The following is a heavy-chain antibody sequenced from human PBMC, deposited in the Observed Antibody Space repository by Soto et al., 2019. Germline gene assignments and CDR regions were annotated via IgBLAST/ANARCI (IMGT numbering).Heavy chain of an antibody. Sequence: TLSLTCPFSGGTLRKYYWSWIRQPPGKGLEWIGYIYHSGSTYYNPSLKSRVTISVDRSRNQFSLKLSSVTAADTAVYYCARGVTTVTTIDYWGQGTLVTVSS. CDR2: IYHSGST. CDR3: ARGVTTVTTIDY. CDR1: GGTLRKYY. D-gene: IGHD4-17*01. J-gene: IGHJ4*02. V-gene: IGHV4-30-2*01.